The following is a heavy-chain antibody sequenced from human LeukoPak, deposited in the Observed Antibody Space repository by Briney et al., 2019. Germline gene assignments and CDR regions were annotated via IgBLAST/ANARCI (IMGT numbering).Heavy chain of an antibody. CDR3: AKDRGYSYGYDY. D-gene: IGHD5-18*01. J-gene: IGHJ4*02. Sequence: GGSLRLSCASSGFTFSSYAMSWVRQAPGKGLEWVSGISGSGGSTYYADSVKGRFTTSRDNSKNTLYLQMNSLRAEDTAVYYCAKDRGYSYGYDYWGQGTLVTVSS. CDR1: GFTFSSYA. V-gene: IGHV3-23*01. CDR2: ISGSGGST.